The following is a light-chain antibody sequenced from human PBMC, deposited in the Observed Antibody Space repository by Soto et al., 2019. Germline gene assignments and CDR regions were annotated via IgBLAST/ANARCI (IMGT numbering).Light chain of an antibody. CDR1: SDDVGGYQY. CDR3: CSYVGTYMVI. CDR2: DVS. J-gene: IGLJ2*01. V-gene: IGLV2-11*01. Sequence: QSALTQPRSVSGSPGQSVTISCTGTSDDVGGYQYVSWYQHHPGKAPKLIISDVSKRPSGVPDRFSGSKSGNTASLTISGLQADDEADYYCCSYVGTYMVIFGGGTKVTVL.